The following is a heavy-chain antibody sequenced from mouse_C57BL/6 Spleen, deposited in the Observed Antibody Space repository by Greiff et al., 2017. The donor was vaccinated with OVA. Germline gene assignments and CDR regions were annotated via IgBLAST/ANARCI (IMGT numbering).Heavy chain of an antibody. CDR2: IYPGSGNT. Sequence: QVQLKESGAELVRPGASVKLSCKASGYTFTDYYINWVKQRPGQGLEWIARIYPGSGNTYYNEKFKGKATLTAEKSSSTAYMQLSSLTSEDSAVYFCARTGYFDYWGQGTTLTVSS. J-gene: IGHJ2*01. CDR3: ARTGYFDY. D-gene: IGHD4-1*01. V-gene: IGHV1-76*01. CDR1: GYTFTDYY.